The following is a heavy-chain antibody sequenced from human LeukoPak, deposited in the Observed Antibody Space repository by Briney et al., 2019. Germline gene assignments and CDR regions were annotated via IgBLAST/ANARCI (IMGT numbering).Heavy chain of an antibody. J-gene: IGHJ5*02. V-gene: IGHV6-1*01. CDR1: GDSVSSNSTG. D-gene: IGHD1-26*01. CDR3: TRGGGSHTS. Sequence: SQTLSLTCAISGDSVSSNSTGWNWIRQSPSRGLEWLGRTYYRSKWYNDYAVSVKSRITINPDTSKNQFSLQLNSVTPEDTAVYYCTRGGGSHTSWGQGTLVAVSS. CDR2: TYYRSKWYN.